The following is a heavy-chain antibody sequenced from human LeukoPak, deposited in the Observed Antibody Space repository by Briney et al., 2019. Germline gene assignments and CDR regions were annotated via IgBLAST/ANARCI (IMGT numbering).Heavy chain of an antibody. V-gene: IGHV4-59*01. CDR3: ARYDSSGYYNDAFDI. Sequence: SETLSLTCTVSGGSISSYYWSWIRQPPGKGLEWIGYIYYSGSTNYNPSLKSRVTISVDTSKNQFSLKLSSVTAADTAVYYCARYDSSGYYNDAFDIRGQGTMVTVSS. J-gene: IGHJ3*02. CDR2: IYYSGST. CDR1: GGSISSYY. D-gene: IGHD3-22*01.